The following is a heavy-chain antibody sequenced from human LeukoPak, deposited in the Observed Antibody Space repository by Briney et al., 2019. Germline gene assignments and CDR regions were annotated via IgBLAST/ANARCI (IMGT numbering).Heavy chain of an antibody. J-gene: IGHJ4*02. CDR2: ISGSGGST. Sequence: PGGSLRLSCAASGFTFSSNAMSWVRQAPGKGLEWVSTISGSGGSTYYAGSVKGRFTISRDNSKNTLDMQMNSLRPEDTAVYYCARDPHYYASGSYSQDYWGQGILVTVSS. D-gene: IGHD3-10*01. CDR1: GFTFSSNA. CDR3: ARDPHYYASGSYSQDY. V-gene: IGHV3-23*01.